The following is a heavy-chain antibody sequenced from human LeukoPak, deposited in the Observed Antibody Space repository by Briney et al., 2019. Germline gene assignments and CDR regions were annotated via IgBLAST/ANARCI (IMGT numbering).Heavy chain of an antibody. V-gene: IGHV4-34*01. D-gene: IGHD3-10*01. CDR2: INHSGST. Sequence: SETLSLTCAVYGGSFSGYYWSWIRQPPGKGLEWIGEINHSGSTNYNPSLKSRVTISVDTSKNQFSLKLSSVTAADTAVYYCARHYYGSGIDYYYYYMDVWGKGTTVTISS. J-gene: IGHJ6*03. CDR3: ARHYYGSGIDYYYYYMDV. CDR1: GGSFSGYY.